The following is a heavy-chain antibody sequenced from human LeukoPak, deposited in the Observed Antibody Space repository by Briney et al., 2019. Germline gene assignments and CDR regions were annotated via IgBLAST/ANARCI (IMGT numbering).Heavy chain of an antibody. Sequence: GGSLRLSCAASGFTFSTYTMDWVRQAPGKGLQWVSSITSRSSYIYYADSEKGRFTISRDNAKNLLYLQMNRLRAEDTAVYYCASRRDGYNAPFEYWDQGTLVTVSS. J-gene: IGHJ4*02. CDR3: ASRRDGYNAPFEY. CDR2: ITSRSSYI. CDR1: GFTFSTYT. V-gene: IGHV3-21*06. D-gene: IGHD5-24*01.